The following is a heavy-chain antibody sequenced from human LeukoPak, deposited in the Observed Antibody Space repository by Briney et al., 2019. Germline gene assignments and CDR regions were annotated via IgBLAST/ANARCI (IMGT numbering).Heavy chain of an antibody. CDR1: SGSISTSNYY. Sequence: SETLSLTCTVSSGSISTSNYYWGWVRQPPGKALEWIGNIFYTGSTYYSPSLKSRVTISLDTSRNQFSLRLNSVTAADTAVYYCARGLHLRYYDRSGYFDYWGQGTLVTVSS. J-gene: IGHJ4*02. CDR2: IFYTGST. D-gene: IGHD3-22*01. CDR3: ARGLHLRYYDRSGYFDY. V-gene: IGHV4-39*07.